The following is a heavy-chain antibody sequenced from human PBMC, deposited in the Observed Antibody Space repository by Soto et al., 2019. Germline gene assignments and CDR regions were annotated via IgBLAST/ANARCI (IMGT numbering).Heavy chain of an antibody. CDR2: IYWVDDK. CDR1: GFSLSTSGVG. Sequence: QITLKESGPTLVKPTQTLTLTCTFSGFSLSTSGVGVGWIRQPPGKALEWLALIYWVDDKRYSPSLKSRLTITKDTSKNQVVLTMTNMDPVDTATYYCAHRQYSSSYTNWFDPWGQGTLVTVSS. V-gene: IGHV2-5*02. J-gene: IGHJ5*02. D-gene: IGHD6-6*01. CDR3: AHRQYSSSYTNWFDP.